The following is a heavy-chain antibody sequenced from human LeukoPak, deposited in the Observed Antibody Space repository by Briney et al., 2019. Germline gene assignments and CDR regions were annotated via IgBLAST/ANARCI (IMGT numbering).Heavy chain of an antibody. CDR1: GGTLSSYA. D-gene: IGHD6-19*01. CDR2: IIPILGIA. Sequence: SVNLSCKASGGTLSSYAISWVRRAPGQGLEWMGRIIPILGIANYAQKFQDRVTITADKSTSTAYMELSSLRSEDTAVYYCARDHRGWGRDYYGMDVWAHGTRVTVSS. CDR3: ARDHRGWGRDYYGMDV. J-gene: IGHJ6*02. V-gene: IGHV1-69*04.